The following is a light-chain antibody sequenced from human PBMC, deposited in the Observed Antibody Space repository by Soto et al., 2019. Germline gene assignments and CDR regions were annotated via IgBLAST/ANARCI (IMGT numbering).Light chain of an antibody. CDR3: QQYNTYSRT. V-gene: IGKV1-5*03. CDR2: KAS. J-gene: IGKJ1*01. Sequence: DIQMTQSPSTLSASVGDRVTITCRASQSVSGWLAWYQQKPGKAPKLLIYKASSLESGVPSRFSGSGSGTEVTLTISSLQPDDIATYYCQQYNTYSRTFGQGTKVEIK. CDR1: QSVSGW.